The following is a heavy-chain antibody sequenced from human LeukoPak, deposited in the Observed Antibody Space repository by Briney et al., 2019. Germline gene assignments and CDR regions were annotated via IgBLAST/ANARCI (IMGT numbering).Heavy chain of an antibody. D-gene: IGHD6-13*01. CDR2: ISSSGSII. V-gene: IGHV3-11*04. Sequence: PGGSLRLSCAASGFTFSDYYMSWIRQAPGKGLEWVSYISSSGSIIYYADSVKGRFTISRDNAKNSLYLQMNSLRAEDTAVYYCARGHGSSWLLAPQDYYMDVWGKGTTVTVSS. CDR3: ARGHGSSWLLAPQDYYMDV. CDR1: GFTFSDYY. J-gene: IGHJ6*03.